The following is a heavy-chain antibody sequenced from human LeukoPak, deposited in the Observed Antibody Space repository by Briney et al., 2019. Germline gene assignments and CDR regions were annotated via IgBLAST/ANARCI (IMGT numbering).Heavy chain of an antibody. Sequence: PGGSLRLSCAASGFTFSSYAMHWVRQAPGKGLEWVAVISYDGSNKYYADSAKGRFTISRDNSKNTLYLQMNSLRAEDTAVYYCARDVGIVGADDAFDIWGQGTMVTVSS. CDR2: ISYDGSNK. CDR3: ARDVGIVGADDAFDI. D-gene: IGHD1-26*01. V-gene: IGHV3-30*04. J-gene: IGHJ3*02. CDR1: GFTFSSYA.